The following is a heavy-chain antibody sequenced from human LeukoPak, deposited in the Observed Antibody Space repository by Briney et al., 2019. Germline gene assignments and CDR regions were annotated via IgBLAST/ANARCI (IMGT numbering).Heavy chain of an antibody. CDR3: ARAHLNYDFWSGYYSAAFDI. CDR1: GGTFSSYA. D-gene: IGHD3-3*01. Sequence: RASVKVSCKASGGTFSSYAISWVRQAPGQGLEWMGGIIPIFGTANYAQKFQGRVTITADKSTSTDYMELSSLRAEDTAVYYCARAHLNYDFWSGYYSAAFDIWGQGTMVTVSS. V-gene: IGHV1-69*06. CDR2: IIPIFGTA. J-gene: IGHJ3*02.